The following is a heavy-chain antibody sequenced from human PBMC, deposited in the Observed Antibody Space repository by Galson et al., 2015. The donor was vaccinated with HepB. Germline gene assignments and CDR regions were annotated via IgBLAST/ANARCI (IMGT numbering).Heavy chain of an antibody. J-gene: IGHJ6*02. CDR3: AYGSAMTTVTTFRSEYYYYYGMDV. V-gene: IGHV1-69*01. Sequence: QSGAEVKKPGESLRISCKASGGTFSSYAISWVRQAPGQGLEWMGGIIPIFGTANYAQKFQGRVTITADESTSTAYMELSSLRSEDTAVYYCAYGSAMTTVTTFRSEYYYYYGMDVWGQGTTVTVSS. CDR2: IIPIFGTA. CDR1: GGTFSSYA. D-gene: IGHD4-17*01.